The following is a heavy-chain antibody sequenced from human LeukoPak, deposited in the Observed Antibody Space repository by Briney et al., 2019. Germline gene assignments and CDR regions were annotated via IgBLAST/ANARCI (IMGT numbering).Heavy chain of an antibody. Sequence: SETLSLTCTVSGDSITSNKYYWSWIRQPAGQGLEWIGRIYTSGSTDYNPSLNSRVTISADASKNQFSLKLRSATAADTAVYYCARGDAYDIWGQGTMVTVSS. CDR1: GDSITSNKYY. CDR2: IYTSGST. J-gene: IGHJ3*02. CDR3: ARGDAYDI. V-gene: IGHV4-61*02.